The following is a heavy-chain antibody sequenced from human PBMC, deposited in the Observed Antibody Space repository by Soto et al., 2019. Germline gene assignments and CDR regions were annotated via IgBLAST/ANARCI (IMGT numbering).Heavy chain of an antibody. CDR3: AKAMGYYYYYYGMDV. CDR2: ISWDGGST. V-gene: IGHV3-43*01. J-gene: IGHJ6*02. Sequence: EVQLVESGGVVVEPGGSLRLSCAASGFTFDDYTMHWVRQAPGKGLAWVSLISWDGGSTYYADSVKGRFTISRDNSKNSLYLQMNSLRTEDTGLYYCAKAMGYYYYYYGMDVWGQGTTVTVSS. CDR1: GFTFDDYT.